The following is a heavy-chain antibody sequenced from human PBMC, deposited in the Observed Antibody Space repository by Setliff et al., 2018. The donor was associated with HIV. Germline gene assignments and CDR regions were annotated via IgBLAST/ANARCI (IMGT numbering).Heavy chain of an antibody. D-gene: IGHD3-3*01. J-gene: IGHJ4*02. CDR1: GGRFRTYA. Sequence: GASVKVSCKASGGRFRTYAISWVRQAPGQGLEWMGYISPYNGDAYYAEKFQGRVTMTTDTSTTAVSMELTNLRSDDTAVYFCARMQAYYNFWRSTYYFDYWGQGTPVTVSS. CDR2: ISPYNGDA. V-gene: IGHV1-18*01. CDR3: ARMQAYYNFWRSTYYFDY.